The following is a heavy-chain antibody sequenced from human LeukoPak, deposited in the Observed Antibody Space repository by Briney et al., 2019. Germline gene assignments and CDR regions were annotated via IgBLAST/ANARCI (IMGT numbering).Heavy chain of an antibody. CDR1: GFTFDDYG. CDR2: ITNWNGGST. V-gene: IGHV3-20*04. Sequence: GGSLRLSCEASGFTFDDYGMSRVRQAAGKGLEWVSAITNWNGGSTGYAGSVRGRFTVSRDNAKNSLYLQMNSLRAEDTALYYCARCSRSSTDCYSAFDIWGQGTVVTVSS. J-gene: IGHJ3*02. CDR3: ARCSRSSTDCYSAFDI. D-gene: IGHD2-2*02.